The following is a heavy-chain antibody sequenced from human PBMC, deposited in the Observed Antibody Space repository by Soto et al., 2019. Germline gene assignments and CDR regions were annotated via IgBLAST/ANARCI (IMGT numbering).Heavy chain of an antibody. CDR2: INAGNGNT. Sequence: QVQLVQSGAEVKKPGASVKVSCKASGYTFTSYAMHWVRRAPGQRLEWMGWINAGNGNTKYSQKFQGRVTITRDTSASTAYMELSRSRSEDTAVFYSARGGSLYWYFDLWGRGTLVTVSS. CDR3: ARGGSLYWYFDL. V-gene: IGHV1-3*01. CDR1: GYTFTSYA. D-gene: IGHD1-26*01. J-gene: IGHJ2*01.